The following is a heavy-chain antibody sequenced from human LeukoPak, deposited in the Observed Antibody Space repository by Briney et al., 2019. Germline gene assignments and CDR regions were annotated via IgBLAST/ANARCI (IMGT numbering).Heavy chain of an antibody. Sequence: GGSLRLSCTPSGFTLGDYALSWVRQAPGKGLEWVGFIRSKSSGGTTEYDASVEGRFTILTYESKNIAYLEMNSLKTEDTATYSCLYDCGNYWGRGTRVTVSS. V-gene: IGHV3-49*04. J-gene: IGHJ4*02. CDR1: GFTLGDYA. D-gene: IGHD3-3*01. CDR3: LYDCGNY. CDR2: IRSKSSGGTT.